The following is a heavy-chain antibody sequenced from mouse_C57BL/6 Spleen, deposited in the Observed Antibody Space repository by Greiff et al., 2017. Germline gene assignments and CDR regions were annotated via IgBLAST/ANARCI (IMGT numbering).Heavy chain of an antibody. CDR1: GFSLTSYA. CDR3: ARIYYGSSWAMDY. J-gene: IGHJ4*01. CDR2: IWTGGGT. D-gene: IGHD1-1*01. V-gene: IGHV2-9-1*01. Sequence: VKLVESGPGLVAPSQSLSITCTVSGFSLTSYAISWVRQPPGKGLEWLGVIWTGGGTNYNSALKSRLSISKDNSKSQVFLKMNSLQTDDTARYYCARIYYGSSWAMDYWGQGTSVTVSS.